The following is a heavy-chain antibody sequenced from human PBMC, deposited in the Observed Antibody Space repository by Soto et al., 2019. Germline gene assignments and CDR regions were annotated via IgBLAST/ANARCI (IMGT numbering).Heavy chain of an antibody. D-gene: IGHD3-22*01. CDR1: GGSISSSTYY. V-gene: IGHV4-39*01. Sequence: PSETLSLTCTVSGGSISSSTYYWGWIRQPPGKGLEWIGSIYYSESTYYNPSLKSRVTISVDTSKNQFSLKLSSVTAADTAVYHCTRAWDRSGFLWSSYGMDVWGQGTTVTVSS. J-gene: IGHJ6*02. CDR3: TRAWDRSGFLWSSYGMDV. CDR2: IYYSEST.